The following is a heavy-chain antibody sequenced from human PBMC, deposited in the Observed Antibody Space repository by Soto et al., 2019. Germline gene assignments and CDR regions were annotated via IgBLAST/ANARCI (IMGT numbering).Heavy chain of an antibody. J-gene: IGHJ4*02. CDR3: AKLYPAGTETYLGGFDY. D-gene: IGHD3-16*01. Sequence: VALISYDGTKTYYADSVKGRFTISRDNSKDTLFLHMNSLRADDTAVYYCAKLYPAGTETYLGGFDYWGQGTLVTVSS. V-gene: IGHV3-30*18. CDR2: ISYDGTKT.